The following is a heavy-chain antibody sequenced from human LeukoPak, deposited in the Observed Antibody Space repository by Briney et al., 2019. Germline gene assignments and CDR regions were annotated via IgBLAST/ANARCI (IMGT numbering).Heavy chain of an antibody. V-gene: IGHV3-23*01. CDR1: GLTFSSFA. Sequence: GGSLRLSCAASGLTFSSFAMTWVRQAPGKGLEWVSGISGSGSTTYYADSVKGRFTISRDNSKNTLYLQMNSLRVEDTAIYYCAKSGFGESASYNWFDPWGQGTLVTVSS. J-gene: IGHJ5*02. CDR2: ISGSGSTT. D-gene: IGHD3-10*01. CDR3: AKSGFGESASYNWFDP.